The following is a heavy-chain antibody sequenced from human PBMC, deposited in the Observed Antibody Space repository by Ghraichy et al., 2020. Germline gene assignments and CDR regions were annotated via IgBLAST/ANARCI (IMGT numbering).Heavy chain of an antibody. CDR1: PVPITSNTYY. CDR2: LSYSGHT. J-gene: IGHJ5*02. D-gene: IGHD6-25*01. V-gene: IGHV4-39*01. CDR3: ASANSESSGSGCFDT. Sequence: SETLSLTSPAPPVPITSNTYYSARPRHPPRNRLEWIRGLSYSGHTYYNPSLNTRVTLSLDPSKNLFSLRLNSVTAADTTIYFCASANSESSGSGCFDTWPPAALPHVS.